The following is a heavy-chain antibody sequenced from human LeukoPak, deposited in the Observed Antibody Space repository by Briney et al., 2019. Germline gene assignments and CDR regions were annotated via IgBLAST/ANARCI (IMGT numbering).Heavy chain of an antibody. CDR2: ISGSGGST. CDR1: GFTFSSYA. J-gene: IGHJ4*02. V-gene: IGHV3-23*01. Sequence: GGSLRLSCAASGFTFSSYAMSWVRQAPGKGLEWVSVISGSGGSTYYADSVKGRFTISRDNPKNTLYLQMNSLRAEDTAVYYCAKDDGSGWYTFDYWGQGTLVTVSS. D-gene: IGHD6-19*01. CDR3: AKDDGSGWYTFDY.